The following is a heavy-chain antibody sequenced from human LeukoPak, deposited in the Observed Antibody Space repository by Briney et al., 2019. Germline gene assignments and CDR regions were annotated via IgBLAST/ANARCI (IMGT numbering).Heavy chain of an antibody. CDR2: IYYSGST. CDR3: ARGGAVAGLYYYYGMDV. D-gene: IGHD6-19*01. Sequence: PSETLSLTCTVSGGSISSYYWSWIRQPPGKGLEWIGYIYYSGSTNYNPSLKSRVTISVGTSKNQFSLKLSSVTAAGTAVYYCARGGAVAGLYYYYGMDVWGQGTTVTVSS. V-gene: IGHV4-59*08. J-gene: IGHJ6*02. CDR1: GGSISSYY.